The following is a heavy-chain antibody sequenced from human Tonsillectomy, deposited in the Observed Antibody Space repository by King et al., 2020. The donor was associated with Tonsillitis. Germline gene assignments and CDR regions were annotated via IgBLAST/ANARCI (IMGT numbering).Heavy chain of an antibody. CDR1: GFTFSNAW. J-gene: IGHJ6*02. CDR3: TTDLDYGDYLGV. V-gene: IGHV3-15*01. Sequence: VQLVESGGGLVKPGGSLRLSCAASGFTFSNAWMSWVRQAPGKGLEWVGRIKSKTDGGTTNYAAPVKGRFTISRDDSKNTLYLQMNSLKTEDTAVYYCTTDLDYGDYLGVWGQGTTVTVSS. D-gene: IGHD4-17*01. CDR2: IKSKTDGGTT.